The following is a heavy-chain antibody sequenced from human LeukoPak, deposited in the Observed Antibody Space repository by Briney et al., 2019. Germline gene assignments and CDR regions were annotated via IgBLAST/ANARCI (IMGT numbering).Heavy chain of an antibody. CDR1: GFTFSSYG. CDR3: AKLLVTYYYDSSGYADAFDI. Sequence: GGSLRLSCAASGFTFSSYGMHWVRQAPGKGLEWVASIRYDGSNKYYADSVKGRFTISRDNSKNTLYLQMNSLRAEDTAVYYCAKLLVTYYYDSSGYADAFDIWGQGTMVTVSS. V-gene: IGHV3-30*02. CDR2: IRYDGSNK. J-gene: IGHJ3*02. D-gene: IGHD3-22*01.